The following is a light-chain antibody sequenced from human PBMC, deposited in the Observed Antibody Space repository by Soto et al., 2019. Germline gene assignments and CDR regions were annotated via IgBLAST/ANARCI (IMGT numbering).Light chain of an antibody. Sequence: EILLTQSPGTLSLAPGERATLSCRASQSVSSNSLAWYQQKPGQAPRLLIYGASSRASGIPDRFSGSGSGTDFTLTISRLEPEDFAVYYCQQCDTSRTWTFGQGTKVDIK. CDR2: GAS. CDR3: QQCDTSRTWT. V-gene: IGKV3-20*01. J-gene: IGKJ1*01. CDR1: QSVSSNS.